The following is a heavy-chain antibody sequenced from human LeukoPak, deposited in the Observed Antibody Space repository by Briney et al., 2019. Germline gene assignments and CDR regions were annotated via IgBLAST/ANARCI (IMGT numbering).Heavy chain of an antibody. CDR2: IYYSGST. CDR3: ARSVYSGSLYYFDY. D-gene: IGHD1-26*01. Sequence: SETLSLTCTVSGGSISSYYWSGIRQPPGKGLEWIGYIYYSGSTNYNPSLKSRVTISVDTSKNQFSLKLSSVTAADTAVYYCARSVYSGSLYYFDYWGQGTLVTVSS. J-gene: IGHJ4*02. V-gene: IGHV4-59*01. CDR1: GGSISSYY.